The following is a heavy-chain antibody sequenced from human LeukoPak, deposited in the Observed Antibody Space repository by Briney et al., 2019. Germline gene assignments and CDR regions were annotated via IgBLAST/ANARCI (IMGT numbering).Heavy chain of an antibody. CDR2: IANSIIHI. Sequence: LSXAXXXFTXXTYSMNWVRQAPGKGLEWVSSIANSIIHIYYADSVKGRFTISRDDAKNSLYMQMDSVRGEDKAVNYCARDFGGTLKTALDYWGQGTLVTVSS. J-gene: IGHJ4*02. D-gene: IGHD4-23*01. V-gene: IGHV3-21*01. CDR3: ARDFGGTLKTALDY. CDR1: XFTXXTYS.